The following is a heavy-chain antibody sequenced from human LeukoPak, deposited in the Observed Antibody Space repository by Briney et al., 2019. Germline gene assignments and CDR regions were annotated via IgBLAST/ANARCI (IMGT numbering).Heavy chain of an antibody. CDR1: GFTFSSYA. V-gene: IGHV3-23*01. Sequence: PGGSLRLSCAASGFTFSSYAMSWVRQAPGKGLEWVSAISGSGGSTYYADSVKGRFTISRDNAKNSLYLQMNSLRAEDTAVYYCARDINDVLRYFDWLAQWRGDYYYMDVWGKGTTVTISS. CDR2: ISGSGGST. J-gene: IGHJ6*03. D-gene: IGHD3-9*01. CDR3: ARDINDVLRYFDWLAQWRGDYYYMDV.